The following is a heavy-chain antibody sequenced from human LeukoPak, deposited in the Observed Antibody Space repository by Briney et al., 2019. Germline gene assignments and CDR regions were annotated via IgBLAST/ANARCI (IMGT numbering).Heavy chain of an antibody. CDR1: GFTFSSYA. CDR3: TRDQLVVYGSGSLLDY. V-gene: IGHV3-30*04. Sequence: PGGSLRLSCAASGFTFSSYAMHWVRQAPGKGLEWVAVISYDGSNKYYADSVKGRFTISRDNSKNTLYLQMNSLRAEDTAVYYCTRDQLVVYGSGSLLDYWGQGTLVTVSS. D-gene: IGHD3-10*01. J-gene: IGHJ4*02. CDR2: ISYDGSNK.